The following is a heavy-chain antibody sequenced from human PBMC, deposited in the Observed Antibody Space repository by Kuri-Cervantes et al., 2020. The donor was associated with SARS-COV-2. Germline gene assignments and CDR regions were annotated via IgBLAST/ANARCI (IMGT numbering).Heavy chain of an antibody. J-gene: IGHJ4*02. CDR2: ISSDGINK. Sequence: GGSLRLSCAASGFTFKTCAMHWVRRAPGKGLEWVAMISSDGINKSYADSVKGRFTISRDNSRNTLYLQIISLRTEDTAVFYCARARVGVFDFWGQGALVTVSS. CDR3: ARARVGVFDF. CDR1: GFTFKTCA. D-gene: IGHD2-21*01. V-gene: IGHV3-30*04.